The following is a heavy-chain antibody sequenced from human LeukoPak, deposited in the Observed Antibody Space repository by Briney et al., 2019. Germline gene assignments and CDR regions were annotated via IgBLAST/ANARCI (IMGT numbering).Heavy chain of an antibody. CDR3: ARDIVVVPAAISWFDP. J-gene: IGHJ5*02. D-gene: IGHD2-2*02. CDR2: INPSGGST. CDR1: GYTFTGYY. V-gene: IGHV1-46*03. Sequence: GASVKVSCKASGYTFTGYYMHWVRQAPGQGLEWMGIINPSGGSTSYAQKFQGRVTMTRDTSTSTVYMELSSLRSEDTAVYYCARDIVVVPAAISWFDPWGQGTLVTVSS.